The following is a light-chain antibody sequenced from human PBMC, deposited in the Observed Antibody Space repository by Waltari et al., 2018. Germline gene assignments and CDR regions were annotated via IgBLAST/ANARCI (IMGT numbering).Light chain of an antibody. J-gene: IGLJ2*01. CDR1: NSDIGAYNY. CDR2: EVS. CDR3: SSYAGSNTWV. V-gene: IGLV2-11*01. Sequence: QAALTQPRSVSGSPGQSVTISCTGTNSDIGAYNYVSWYQQHPGTAPKFMIYEVSKRPSWVSDRFSVSKSGNTASLTISGLQAEDEADYYCSSYAGSNTWVFGGGTRLTVL.